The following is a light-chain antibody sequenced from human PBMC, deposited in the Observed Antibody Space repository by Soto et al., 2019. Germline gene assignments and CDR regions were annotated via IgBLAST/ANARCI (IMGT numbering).Light chain of an antibody. CDR2: GAS. CDR3: QQYGTSGT. Sequence: EIVLTQSPGTLSLSPGERATLSCGASQSVSNNYLAWYQQKPGHAPSLLIYGASNRATGIPDRFSGSGSGTDFTLTISRLEPEDFAVYYCQQYGTSGTFGQGTKVDIK. CDR1: QSVSNNY. J-gene: IGKJ1*01. V-gene: IGKV3-20*01.